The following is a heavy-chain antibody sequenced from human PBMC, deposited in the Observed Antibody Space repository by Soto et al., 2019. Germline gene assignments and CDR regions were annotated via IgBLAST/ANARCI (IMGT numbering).Heavy chain of an antibody. CDR3: ARGFTDCGFPA. CDR2: IWYDGSNK. Sequence: QVQLVESGGGVVQPGRSLRLSCAASGFTFSSYGRHWVRQAPGKGLEWVAVIWYDGSNKYYADSVKGRFTISRDNSRNPLYVQMNSLRAEDTAVYYCARGFTDCGFPAWGQGTLVTVSS. CDR1: GFTFSSYG. J-gene: IGHJ5*02. V-gene: IGHV3-33*01. D-gene: IGHD2-21*01.